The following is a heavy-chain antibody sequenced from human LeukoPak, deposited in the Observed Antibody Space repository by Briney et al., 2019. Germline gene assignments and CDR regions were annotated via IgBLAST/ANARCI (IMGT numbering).Heavy chain of an antibody. CDR2: VYTGGTT. CDR1: GFTVSISY. J-gene: IGHJ3*01. CDR3: AKAGGDIVLVPAVVDAFDV. D-gene: IGHD2-2*01. V-gene: IGHV3-66*01. Sequence: GGSLRLSCAASGFTVSISYMSWVRQAPGKGLEWVSVVYTGGTTYYADSVKGRFTISRDNSKNTLYLQMNSLRAEDTAVYYCAKAGGDIVLVPAVVDAFDVWGQGTVVTVSS.